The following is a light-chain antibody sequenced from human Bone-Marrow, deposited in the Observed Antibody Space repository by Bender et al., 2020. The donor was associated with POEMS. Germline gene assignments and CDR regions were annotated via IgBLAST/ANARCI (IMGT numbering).Light chain of an antibody. CDR1: NIASQS. CDR2: DDS. CDR3: QVWDGSSDHPL. Sequence: YVLTQPTSVAVAPGQTARITCWGDNIASQSVHWYQQKPGQAPVLVVYDDSDRPSGIPERFSGSNSGNTATLTISRVEAGDEADYYCQVWDGSSDHPLFGGGTKLTVL. V-gene: IGLV3-21*02. J-gene: IGLJ2*01.